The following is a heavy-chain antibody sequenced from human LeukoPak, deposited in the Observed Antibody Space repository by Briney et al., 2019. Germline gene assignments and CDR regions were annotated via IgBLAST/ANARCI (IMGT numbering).Heavy chain of an antibody. Sequence: GGSLRLSCAASGFSLSRYWMSWVRQAPGQGLEWVANIGKDGSGNHYADSVKGRFTISRDNAKNPLYLQMNSLRADDTAGYYCARDFDYYATDYWGQGTLVTVSS. J-gene: IGHJ4*02. V-gene: IGHV3-7*01. CDR3: ARDFDYYATDY. CDR2: IGKDGSGN. CDR1: GFSLSRYW. D-gene: IGHD3-9*01.